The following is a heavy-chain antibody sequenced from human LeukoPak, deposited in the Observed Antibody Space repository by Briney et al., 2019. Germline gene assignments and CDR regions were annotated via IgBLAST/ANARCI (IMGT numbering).Heavy chain of an antibody. CDR1: GGSISSSY. J-gene: IGHJ4*02. CDR2: IYYSGST. D-gene: IGHD3-22*01. V-gene: IGHV4-59*01. CDR3: ARVRITMIVAIEYYFDY. Sequence: SETLSLTCTVSGGSISSSYWSWIRQPPGKGPEWIAYIYYSGSTNYNPSLKSRVTTSVDMSKNQFSLKLTSVTAADTAVYYCARVRITMIVAIEYYFDYWGQGTLVTVSS.